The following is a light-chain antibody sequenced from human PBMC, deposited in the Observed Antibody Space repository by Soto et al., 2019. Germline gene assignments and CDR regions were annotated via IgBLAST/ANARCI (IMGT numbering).Light chain of an antibody. J-gene: IGKJ1*01. V-gene: IGKV3-20*01. CDR2: AAS. Sequence: ETVLMQSPVTLYLSPGQIATLSCRASQSVSSSYLAWYQQKPGQAPRLLIYAASSRATGIPDRFSGSASGTDFTLTISRLEPEDFAVYYCQQYGSSWTFGQGTKVDI. CDR3: QQYGSSWT. CDR1: QSVSSSY.